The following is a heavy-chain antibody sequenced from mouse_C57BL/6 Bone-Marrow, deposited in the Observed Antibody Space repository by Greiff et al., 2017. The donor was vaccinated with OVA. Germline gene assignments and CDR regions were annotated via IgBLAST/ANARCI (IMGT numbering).Heavy chain of an antibody. V-gene: IGHV1-19*01. CDR2: INPYNGGT. J-gene: IGHJ4*01. CDR3: ARADPYYAMDY. Sequence: SGPVLVKPGASVKMSCKASGYTFTDYYMNWVKQSHGKSLEWIGVINPYNGGTSYNQKFKGKATLTVDKSSSTAYMELNSLTSEDSAVYYCARADPYYAMDYWGQGTSVTVSS. CDR1: GYTFTDYY.